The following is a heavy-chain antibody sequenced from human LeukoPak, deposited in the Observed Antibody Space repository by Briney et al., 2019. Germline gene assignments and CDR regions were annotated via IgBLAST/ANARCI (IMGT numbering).Heavy chain of an antibody. Sequence: GGSLRLSCAASRFTFSNYWMTWVRQAPGRGLEWVGNINQDGSEINYVDSVRGRFTISRDNAETSLYLQMNSLRAEDTAIYYCARDRHINSWSNDRFDYWGQGALVTVSS. J-gene: IGHJ4*02. D-gene: IGHD6-13*01. CDR1: RFTFSNYW. CDR3: ARDRHINSWSNDRFDY. CDR2: INQDGSEI. V-gene: IGHV3-7*01.